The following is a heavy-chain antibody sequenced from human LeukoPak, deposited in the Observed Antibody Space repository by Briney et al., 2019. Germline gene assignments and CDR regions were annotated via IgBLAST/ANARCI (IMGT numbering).Heavy chain of an antibody. CDR3: ARDGDIAVATAPYYFDY. CDR1: GFSVSDNY. J-gene: IGHJ4*02. V-gene: IGHV3-69-1*02. CDR2: ITGGSTTK. D-gene: IGHD6-19*01. Sequence: PGGSLRLSCVASGFSVSDNYMIWVRQAPGKGLEWVSYITGGSTTKNYADSVKGRFTISRDNAKNSLYLQMNSLRAEDTAIYYCARDGDIAVATAPYYFDYWGQGILVTVSS.